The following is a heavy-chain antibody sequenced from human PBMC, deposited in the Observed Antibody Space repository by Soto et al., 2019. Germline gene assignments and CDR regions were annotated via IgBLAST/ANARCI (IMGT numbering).Heavy chain of an antibody. CDR3: ALSYYNVGEYYYYGMDV. CDR1: GYSFTSYW. D-gene: IGHD3-10*01. V-gene: IGHV5-51*01. J-gene: IGHJ6*02. CDR2: IYPGDSDT. Sequence: PGESLKISCKGSGYSFTSYWIGWVRQMPGKGLEWMGIIYPGDSDTRYSPSFQGQVTISADKSISTAYLQWSSLKASDTAMYYCALSYYNVGEYYYYGMDVWGQGTTVTVS.